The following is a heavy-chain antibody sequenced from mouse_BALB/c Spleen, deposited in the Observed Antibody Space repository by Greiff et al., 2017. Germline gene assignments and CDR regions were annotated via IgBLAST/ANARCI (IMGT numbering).Heavy chain of an antibody. D-gene: IGHD2-4*01. CDR2: IWSGGST. CDR1: GFSLTSYG. V-gene: IGHV2-4-1*01. CDR3: AINIYYDYDPYAMDY. Sequence: VKLQESGPGLVQPSQSLSITCTVSGFSLTSYGVHWVRQSPGKGLEWLGVIWSGGSTDYNAAFISRLSISKDNSKSQVFFKMNSLQADDTAIYYCAINIYYDYDPYAMDYWGQGTSVTVSS. J-gene: IGHJ4*01.